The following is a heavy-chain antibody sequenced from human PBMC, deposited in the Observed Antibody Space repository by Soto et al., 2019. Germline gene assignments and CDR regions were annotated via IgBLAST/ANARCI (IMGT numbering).Heavy chain of an antibody. Sequence: GGSLRLSCAASGFNFGDYGMSWVRQAPGKGLEWVSSINWNGANSGYADSVKGRFTISRDNTRNSLYLQMNGLRPEDTAVYYCARDPDITITFGGVIPGYFNYWGRGTLVTVSS. CDR3: ARDPDITITFGGVIPGYFNY. CDR1: GFNFGDYG. D-gene: IGHD3-16*02. CDR2: INWNGANS. V-gene: IGHV3-20*04. J-gene: IGHJ4*02.